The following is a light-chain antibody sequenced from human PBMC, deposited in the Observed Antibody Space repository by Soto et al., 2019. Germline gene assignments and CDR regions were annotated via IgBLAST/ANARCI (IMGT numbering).Light chain of an antibody. Sequence: DIQMTQSPSSVSASVGDRVIITCRASQGTRNALGWYQQKPGKAPKRLIYAASSLLSGVPSRFSGSGSGTDFTLTIASLQPEDFSTYYCQQSDSPPYTFGQGTKVHIK. CDR1: QGTRNA. CDR3: QQSDSPPYT. CDR2: AAS. V-gene: IGKV1-39*01. J-gene: IGKJ2*01.